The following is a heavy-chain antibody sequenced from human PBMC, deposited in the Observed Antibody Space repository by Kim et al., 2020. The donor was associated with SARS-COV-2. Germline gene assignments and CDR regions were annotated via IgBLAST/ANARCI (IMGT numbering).Heavy chain of an antibody. V-gene: IGHV3-49*04. D-gene: IGHD5-12*01. CDR2: IRSKAYGGTT. Sequence: GVSLRLSCTASGFTFGDHAMSWVRQAPGKGLEWVGFIRSKAYGGTTEHAASVKGRFTISRDDSKSIAYLQMNSLKTEDTAVYYCTRAHNIGRWAYYYHYYMDVWGKGTTVTVSS. J-gene: IGHJ6*03. CDR1: GFTFGDHA. CDR3: TRAHNIGRWAYYYHYYMDV.